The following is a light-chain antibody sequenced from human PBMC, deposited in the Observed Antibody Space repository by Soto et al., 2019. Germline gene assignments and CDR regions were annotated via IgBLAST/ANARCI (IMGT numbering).Light chain of an antibody. CDR3: QKYNSAQFT. CDR1: QGISNY. V-gene: IGKV1-27*01. CDR2: APS. J-gene: IGKJ3*01. Sequence: DIQMTQSPSSLSASVGDRVTITCRASQGISNYLAWYQQKPGKVPQLLIYAPSTLQSGVPSRFSGSGSGTDFTLTISSLPPEDDATYYCQKYNSAQFTFGPGTKVDIK.